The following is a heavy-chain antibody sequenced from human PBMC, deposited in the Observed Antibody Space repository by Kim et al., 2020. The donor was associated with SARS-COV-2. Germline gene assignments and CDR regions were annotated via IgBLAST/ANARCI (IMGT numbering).Heavy chain of an antibody. D-gene: IGHD3-3*01. CDR2: IIPILGIA. CDR3: ASGGFDTIGHYYYGMDV. J-gene: IGHJ6*01. V-gene: IGHV1-69*04. CDR1: GGTFSSYA. Sequence: SVKVSCKASGGTFSSYAISWVRQAPGQGLEWMGRIIPILGIANYAQKFQGRVTITADKSTSTAYMELSSLRSEDTAGDYCASGGFDTIGHYYYGMDVWG.